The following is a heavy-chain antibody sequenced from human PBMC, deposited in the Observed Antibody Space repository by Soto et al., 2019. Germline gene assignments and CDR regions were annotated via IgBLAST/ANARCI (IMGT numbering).Heavy chain of an antibody. D-gene: IGHD6-19*01. CDR1: GYSFTNYG. Sequence: QDQLVQSGGEVKKPGASVKVSCKASGYSFTNYGITWVRQAPGQGFEWMGWISAYNGDTNYAQKLQGRVTMTTDASTSTALLELRSLRSDDTAVYYSARDRGMSPPVAGNTHYYYYMDVWGKGTTVTVTS. V-gene: IGHV1-18*01. J-gene: IGHJ6*03. CDR3: ARDRGMSPPVAGNTHYYYYMDV. CDR2: ISAYNGDT.